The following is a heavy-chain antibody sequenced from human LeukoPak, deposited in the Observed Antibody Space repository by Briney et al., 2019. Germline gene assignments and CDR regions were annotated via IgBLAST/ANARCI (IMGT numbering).Heavy chain of an antibody. Sequence: GGSLRLSCAASEFIFSNYGMCWVRQAPGKGLEWVAFIENDGSNKYYADSVKGRFTISRDNSKNTLYLQMNSLRAEDTAVYYCAKDRRAVPAAIDWGQGTLVTVSS. CDR2: IENDGSNK. J-gene: IGHJ4*02. CDR1: EFIFSNYG. D-gene: IGHD2-2*02. CDR3: AKDRRAVPAAID. V-gene: IGHV3-30*02.